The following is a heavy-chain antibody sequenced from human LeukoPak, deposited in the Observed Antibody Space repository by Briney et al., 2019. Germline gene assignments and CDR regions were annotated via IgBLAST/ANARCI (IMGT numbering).Heavy chain of an antibody. CDR2: INPNSGGT. V-gene: IGHV1-2*02. CDR3: ARGRWYYYGSSGYYADAFDI. Sequence: ASVKLSCEASGYTLTGYYMHWVPQAPGHGLEGMGGINPNSGGTNYATKFQGRVTMTWDTSLSTAYMALSRLRSDDAAVYYCARGRWYYYGSSGYYADAFDIWGQGTMVTVSS. D-gene: IGHD3-22*01. CDR1: GYTLTGYY. J-gene: IGHJ3*02.